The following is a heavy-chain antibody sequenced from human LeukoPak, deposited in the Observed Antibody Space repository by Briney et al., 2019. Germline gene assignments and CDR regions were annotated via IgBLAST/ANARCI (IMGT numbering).Heavy chain of an antibody. D-gene: IGHD4-23*01. CDR3: ARVGDYGGLFDY. V-gene: IGHV4-61*02. CDR2: IYTSGST. Sequence: SESLSLTCTVSGGSISSGSYYWSWLRQPAGKGLEWLGRIYTSGSTNYNPSLKSRVTISVDTSKNQFSLKLSSVTAADTAVYYCARVGDYGGLFDYWGQGTLVTVSS. CDR1: GGSISSGSYY. J-gene: IGHJ4*02.